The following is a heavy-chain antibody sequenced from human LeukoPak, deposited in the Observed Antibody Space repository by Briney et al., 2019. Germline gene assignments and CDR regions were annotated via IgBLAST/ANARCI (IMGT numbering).Heavy chain of an antibody. J-gene: IGHJ5*02. CDR3: ARHTAEKYNWFDR. Sequence: PSATLSLTCTVSGGSISNYYWSWIRQPPGKGLEWIGYIYYSGSTNYNPSLKSRVTISVDTSKNQFSLKLSSVTAADTAVYYCARHTAEKYNWFDRWGQGTLVTVSS. D-gene: IGHD5-24*01. CDR1: GGSISNYY. V-gene: IGHV4-59*08. CDR2: IYYSGST.